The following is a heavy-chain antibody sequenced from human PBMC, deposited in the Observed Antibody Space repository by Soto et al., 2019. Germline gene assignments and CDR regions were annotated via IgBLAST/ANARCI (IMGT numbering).Heavy chain of an antibody. D-gene: IGHD1-26*01. CDR1: GFTFSHNA. CDR2: MSYDGSNE. CDR3: AKDGRHNFDY. J-gene: IGHJ4*02. Sequence: VQLVESGGGVVQPGRSLRLSCAASGFTFSHNAMHWVRQAPGKGLEWVALMSYDGSNEYYADSVKGRFTISRDNSKNTLYLQMNSLRAEDTAVYYCAKDGRHNFDYWGQGTLVTVSS. V-gene: IGHV3-30*18.